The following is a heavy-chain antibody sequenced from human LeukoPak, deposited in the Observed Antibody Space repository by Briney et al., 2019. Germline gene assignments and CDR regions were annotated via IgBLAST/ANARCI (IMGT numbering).Heavy chain of an antibody. CDR1: GGSTSIGAYY. Sequence: PPQRLSLTCTVSGGSTSIGAYYCSWIRQHPGNGLEWVGSIYYRWSTYFNPTRKSRVTTSVDTCKNLFSLTLTSVSAADTAVYYGAGEGGYCSGGRRAYSDYWGQGILVTVSS. V-gene: IGHV4-31*03. D-gene: IGHD2-15*01. J-gene: IGHJ4*02. CDR2: IYYRWST. CDR3: AGEGGYCSGGRRAYSDY.